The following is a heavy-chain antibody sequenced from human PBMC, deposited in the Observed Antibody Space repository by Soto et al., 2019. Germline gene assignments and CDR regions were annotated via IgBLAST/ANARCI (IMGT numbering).Heavy chain of an antibody. J-gene: IGHJ5*02. V-gene: IGHV4-30-4*01. Sequence: QVQLQESGPGLVNPSQTLSLTCTVSGGSMSSGDYYWSWIRQPPGKGLEGIGYISHSGNTYYNPSLRSRISHSVDTSKNQSSRQVTSVTAADTAVYYCVREGECYGSSSNRFDPWGQGTLVAVSS. CDR3: VREGECYGSSSNRFDP. D-gene: IGHD6-6*01. CDR2: ISHSGNT. CDR1: GGSMSSGDYY.